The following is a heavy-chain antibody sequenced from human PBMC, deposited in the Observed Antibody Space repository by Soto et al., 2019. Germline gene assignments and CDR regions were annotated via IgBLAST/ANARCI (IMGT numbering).Heavy chain of an antibody. CDR2: IIPIFGTA. CDR1: GGTFSSYA. D-gene: IGHD3-10*01. Sequence: QVQLVQSGAEVKKPGSSVKVSCKASGGTFSSYAISWVRQAPGQGLEWMGGIIPIFGTANYAQKFQGRVTITADESTSTAYMELSSLRSEDTAVYYCARDAGYYYGSGSYYTPDYYYYGMDVW. J-gene: IGHJ6*01. V-gene: IGHV1-69*01. CDR3: ARDAGYYYGSGSYYTPDYYYYGMDV.